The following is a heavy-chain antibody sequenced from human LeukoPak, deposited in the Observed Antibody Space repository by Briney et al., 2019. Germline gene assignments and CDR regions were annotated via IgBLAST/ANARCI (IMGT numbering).Heavy chain of an antibody. CDR3: ARAGWPLYHDY. Sequence: ASVKVSCMASGYAFISYGISWVRQAPGQGLEWMGWISAYNGNTNYVQKLQGRVTMTTDTSTSTAYMQLRSLRSDDTAVYYCARAGWPLYHDYWGQGTLVTVSS. V-gene: IGHV1-18*01. CDR1: GYAFISYG. J-gene: IGHJ4*02. CDR2: ISAYNGNT. D-gene: IGHD2-8*01.